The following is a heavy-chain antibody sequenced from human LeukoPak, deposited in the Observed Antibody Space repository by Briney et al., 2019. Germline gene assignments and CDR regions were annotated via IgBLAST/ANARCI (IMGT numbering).Heavy chain of an antibody. CDR3: ARLTYYYYMDV. J-gene: IGHJ6*03. CDR2: ISSSSSYI. Sequence: GGSLRLSCAAAGFSFSSHGMYWVRQAPGKGLEWVSSISSSSSYIYYADSVKGRFTISRDNAKNSLYLQMNSLRAEDTAIYYCARLTYYYYMDVWGKGTTVTVSS. CDR1: GFSFSSHG. V-gene: IGHV3-21*01.